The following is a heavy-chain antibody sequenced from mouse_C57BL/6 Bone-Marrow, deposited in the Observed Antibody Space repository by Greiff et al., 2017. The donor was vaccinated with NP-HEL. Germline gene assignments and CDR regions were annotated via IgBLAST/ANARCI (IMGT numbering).Heavy chain of an antibody. Sequence: ESGPGLVKPSQSLSLTCSVTGYSITSGYYWNWIRQFPGNKLEWMGYISYDGSNNYNPSLKNRISITRDTSKNQFFLKLNSVTTEDTATYYCARGAYYSNLFDYWGQGTTLTVSS. CDR2: ISYDGSN. D-gene: IGHD2-5*01. CDR1: GYSITSGYY. J-gene: IGHJ2*01. V-gene: IGHV3-6*01. CDR3: ARGAYYSNLFDY.